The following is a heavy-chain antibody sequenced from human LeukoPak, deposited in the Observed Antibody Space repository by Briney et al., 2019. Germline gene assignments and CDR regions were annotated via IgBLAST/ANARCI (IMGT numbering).Heavy chain of an antibody. J-gene: IGHJ4*02. CDR1: GFTFNDYA. V-gene: IGHV3-20*04. CDR2: INWNGGST. D-gene: IGHD1-1*01. Sequence: GGSLRLSCAASGFTFNDYAMHWVRQPPGNGLEWVSGINWNGGSTGYADSVKGRFTISRDNAKNSLYLQMNSLRAEDTALYYCARGATGTTFDYWGQGTLVTVSS. CDR3: ARGATGTTFDY.